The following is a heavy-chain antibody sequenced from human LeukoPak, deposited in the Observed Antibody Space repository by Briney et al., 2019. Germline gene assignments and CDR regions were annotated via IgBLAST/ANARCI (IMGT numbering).Heavy chain of an antibody. D-gene: IGHD4-17*01. V-gene: IGHV3-23*01. J-gene: IGHJ4*02. Sequence: GGSLKLSCAASGFTFSSYAMSWVRQAPGKGLEWVSAISGSGGSTYYADSVKGRFTISRDNSKNTLYLQMNSLRAEDTAVYYCAKGVHDYGDYDYWGQGTLVTVSS. CDR3: AKGVHDYGDYDY. CDR2: ISGSGGST. CDR1: GFTFSSYA.